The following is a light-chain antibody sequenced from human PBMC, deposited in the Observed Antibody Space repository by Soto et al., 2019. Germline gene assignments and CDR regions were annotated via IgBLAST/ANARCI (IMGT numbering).Light chain of an antibody. Sequence: EIVMKQSPSTLSVYPGERATLSCRASQSVNSNLAWYQQKPGQAPRLLIYGASSRATGIPARFSGSGSGTDFTLTISSLQSEDFAVYYCQQYKNWPLFGQGTRLE. CDR3: QQYKNWPL. V-gene: IGKV3-15*01. CDR1: QSVNSN. J-gene: IGKJ5*01. CDR2: GAS.